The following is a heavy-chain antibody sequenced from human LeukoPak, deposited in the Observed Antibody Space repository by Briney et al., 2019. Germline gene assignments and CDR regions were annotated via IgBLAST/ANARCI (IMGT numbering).Heavy chain of an antibody. CDR3: ARARYSYGSNFDY. J-gene: IGHJ4*02. CDR2: IYDSGST. D-gene: IGHD5-18*01. Sequence: PSETLSLTCTVSGGSISSYYWSWLRQTPGKGLEYIGYIYDSGSTNYNPSLKSRVTISVDTSKNQFSLQLSSVTAADTAVYYCARARYSYGSNFDYWGQGTLVTVSS. V-gene: IGHV4-59*01. CDR1: GGSISSYY.